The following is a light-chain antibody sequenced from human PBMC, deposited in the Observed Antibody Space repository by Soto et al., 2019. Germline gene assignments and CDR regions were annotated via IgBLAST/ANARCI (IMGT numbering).Light chain of an antibody. J-gene: IGKJ4*01. CDR2: AAS. CDR3: QLYGNAPRTGASPRI. CDR1: QSVSSY. V-gene: IGKV3-20*01. Sequence: EIVLTQSPATLSLSPGERATLSCRASQSVSSYLAWYQLKPGQSPRLLIYAASNRATGIPDRFSGSGSGTDFTLIISRLEPEDFAVYYCQLYGNAPRTGASPRIFGGGTKVDIK.